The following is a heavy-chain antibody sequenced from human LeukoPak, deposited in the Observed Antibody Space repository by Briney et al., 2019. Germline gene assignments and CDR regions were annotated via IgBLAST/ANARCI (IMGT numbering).Heavy chain of an antibody. CDR1: GFTFSSYS. J-gene: IGHJ4*02. V-gene: IGHV3-43D*03. Sequence: GGSLRLSCAASGFTFSSYSMNWVRQAPGKGLEWVSLISWDGGSTYYADSVKGRFTISRDNSKNSLYLQMNSLRAEDTALYYCAKEPSGYFDYWGQGTLVTVSS. D-gene: IGHD1-26*01. CDR2: ISWDGGST. CDR3: AKEPSGYFDY.